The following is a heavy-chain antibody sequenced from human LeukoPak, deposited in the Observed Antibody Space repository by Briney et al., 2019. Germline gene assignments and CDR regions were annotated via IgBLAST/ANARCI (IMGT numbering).Heavy chain of an antibody. Sequence: GGSLRLSCAASGFTFSSYSMNWVRQAPGEGLEWVSSISSSSSYIYYADSVKGRFTITRDNAKNSLYLQMNSLRAEDTAVYYCARGRGQLVLNYFDYWGQGTLVTVSS. V-gene: IGHV3-21*01. CDR3: ARGRGQLVLNYFDY. CDR2: ISSSSSYI. J-gene: IGHJ4*02. D-gene: IGHD6-13*01. CDR1: GFTFSSYS.